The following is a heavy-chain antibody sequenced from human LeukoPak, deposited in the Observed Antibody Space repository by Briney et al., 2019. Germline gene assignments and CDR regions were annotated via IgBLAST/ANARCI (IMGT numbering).Heavy chain of an antibody. CDR1: GGSISSYY. CDR3: AKGTMTTVTIILDY. Sequence: SETLSLTCAVSGGSISSYYWSWIRQPAGKGLEWIGRIYSSGSTNYNPSLKSRISMSVDKSKNQFSLKLSSVTAADTAVYYCAKGTMTTVTIILDYWGQGTLVTVSS. V-gene: IGHV4-4*07. J-gene: IGHJ4*02. D-gene: IGHD4-17*01. CDR2: IYSSGST.